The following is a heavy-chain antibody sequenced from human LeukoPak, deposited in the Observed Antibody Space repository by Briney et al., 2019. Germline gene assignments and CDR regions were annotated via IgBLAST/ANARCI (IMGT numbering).Heavy chain of an antibody. V-gene: IGHV1-2*02. CDR2: INPNSGGT. Sequence: SVKXXCKASGYTFTGYYMHWVRQAPGQGLEWMGWINPNSGGTNYAQKFQGRVTITRDTSIRTAYMEVSRLRSEDTDVYYCARXCSGGSCRXXGFDPWGQGTLVTVSS. J-gene: IGHJ5*02. CDR3: ARXCSGGSCRXXGFDP. D-gene: IGHD2-15*01. CDR1: GYTFTGYY.